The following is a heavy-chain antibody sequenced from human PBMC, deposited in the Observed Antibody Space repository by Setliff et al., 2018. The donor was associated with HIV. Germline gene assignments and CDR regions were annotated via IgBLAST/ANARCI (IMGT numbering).Heavy chain of an antibody. D-gene: IGHD3-9*01. CDR3: ARDPSQYLDFLFDPQPFNV. CDR1: SGYMSGHF. CDR2: IYLGETT. J-gene: IGHJ3*01. V-gene: IGHV4-59*11. Sequence: SETLSLTCTVSSGYMSGHFWTWIRQTPGEGLEWIGNIYLGETTNYNPSLKSRATISLDSSKRQFSLHLTSVTAADTAIYYCARDPSQYLDFLFDPQPFNVWGHGTMVTVSS.